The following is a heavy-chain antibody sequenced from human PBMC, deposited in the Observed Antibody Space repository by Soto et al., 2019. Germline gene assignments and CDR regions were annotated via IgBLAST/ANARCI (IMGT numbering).Heavy chain of an antibody. V-gene: IGHV4-30-4*01. Sequence: PSETLSLTCSVSGDSISTVDYFWAWIRQPPGQALEYIGYIYKSTTTYYNPSFESRVAISLDTSKSQLSLTVTSVTAADTAVYFCARGRYCLTGRCFPNWFDSWGQGTLVPVSS. CDR3: ARGRYCLTGRCFPNWFDS. CDR1: GDSISTVDYF. D-gene: IGHD2-15*01. J-gene: IGHJ5*01. CDR2: IYKSTTT.